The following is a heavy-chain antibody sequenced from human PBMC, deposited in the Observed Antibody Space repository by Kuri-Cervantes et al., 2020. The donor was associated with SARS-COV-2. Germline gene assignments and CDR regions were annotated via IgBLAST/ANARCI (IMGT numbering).Heavy chain of an antibody. CDR1: GFTFSYYA. V-gene: IGHV3-30-3*01. J-gene: IGHJ4*02. D-gene: IGHD1-1*01. CDR3: VRDGDHWNFDY. Sequence: GESLKISCAASGFTFSYYAMHWVRQAPGKGLEWVAVVSDVGINTYYADSVKGRFTISRDNSKNTLWLQMSSLRAEDTAVYYCVRDGDHWNFDYWGQGTLVTVSS. CDR2: VSDVGINT.